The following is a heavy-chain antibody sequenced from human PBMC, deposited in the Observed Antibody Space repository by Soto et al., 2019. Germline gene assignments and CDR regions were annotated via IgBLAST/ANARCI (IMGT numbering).Heavy chain of an antibody. V-gene: IGHV1-2*04. Sequence: QVQLVQSGAEVKKPGASVKVSCKASGYTFSDYYIHWMRQAPGQGLEWMGWINPNSGGTKYAHKFQGWVTMTRDTSIKTAYMELSRLTSDDTAVYYCARESGGATATLDYYYFTWTSGAKGPRSPSP. D-gene: IGHD5-12*01. CDR3: ARESGGATATLDYYYFTWTS. CDR1: GYTFSDYY. J-gene: IGHJ6*03. CDR2: INPNSGGT.